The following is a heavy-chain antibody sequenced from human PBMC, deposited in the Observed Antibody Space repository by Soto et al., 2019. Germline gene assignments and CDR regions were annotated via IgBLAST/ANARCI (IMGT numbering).Heavy chain of an antibody. D-gene: IGHD3-9*01. J-gene: IGHJ5*02. CDR2: INHSGST. CDR1: GGSFSGYY. CDR3: AREVSIYILTGLLNWFDP. V-gene: IGHV4-34*01. Sequence: SETLSLTCAVYGGSFSGYYWSWIRQPPGKGLEWIGEINHSGSTNYNPSLKSRVTISVDTSKNQFSPKLSSVTAADTAVYYCAREVSIYILTGLLNWFDPWGQGTLVTVSS.